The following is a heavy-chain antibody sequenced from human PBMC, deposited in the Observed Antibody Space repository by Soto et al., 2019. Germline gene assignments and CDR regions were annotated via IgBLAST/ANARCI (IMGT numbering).Heavy chain of an antibody. D-gene: IGHD6-13*01. CDR1: GGSISSSSYD. CDR3: ARQVAAAAPFDY. J-gene: IGHJ4*02. Sequence: XTLSLTCTVSGGSISSSSYDWGWIRQPPGKGLEWIGSIYYSGSTYYNPYLKSRVTISLDTSKNQFSLKLSSVTAADKAVYYCARQVAAAAPFDYWGQGTLVTVSS. V-gene: IGHV4-39*01. CDR2: IYYSGST.